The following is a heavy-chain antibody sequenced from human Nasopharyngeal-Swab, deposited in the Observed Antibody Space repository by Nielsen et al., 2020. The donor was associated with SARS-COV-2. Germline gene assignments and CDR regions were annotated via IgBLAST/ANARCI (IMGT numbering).Heavy chain of an antibody. D-gene: IGHD4-17*01. CDR2: INAGNGNT. V-gene: IGHV1-3*01. CDR3: ARDRVFHGENGMDV. CDR1: GYTFTSYA. Sequence: ASVKVSCKASGYTFTSYAMHWVRQAPGQRLEWMGWINAGNGNTKYSQKFQGRVTITRDTSASTAYMELSSLRSEDTAVYYCARDRVFHGENGMDVWGQGTTVTVSS. J-gene: IGHJ6*02.